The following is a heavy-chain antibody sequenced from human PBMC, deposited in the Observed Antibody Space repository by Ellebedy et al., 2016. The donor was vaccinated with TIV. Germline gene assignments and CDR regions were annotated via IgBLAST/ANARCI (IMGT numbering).Heavy chain of an antibody. CDR1: GFTFSSYS. CDR3: AKGIAVAGTGWFDP. CDR2: ISSSSSYI. Sequence: GGSLRLSXAASGFTFSSYSMNWVRQAPGKGLEWVSSISSSSSYIYYADSVKGRFTISRDNAKNSLYLQMNSLRAEDTAVYYCAKGIAVAGTGWFDPWGQGTLVTVSS. D-gene: IGHD6-19*01. V-gene: IGHV3-21*01. J-gene: IGHJ5*02.